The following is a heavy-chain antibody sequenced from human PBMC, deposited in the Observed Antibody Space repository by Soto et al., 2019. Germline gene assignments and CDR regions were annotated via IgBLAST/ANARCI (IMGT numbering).Heavy chain of an antibody. V-gene: IGHV3-74*01. CDR1: GFTFSGYW. D-gene: IGHD2-15*01. CDR3: ARVGGGVAATQYFFDY. J-gene: IGHJ4*02. Sequence: EVQLVESGGGLVQPGGSLGLSCAASGFTFSGYWMHWVRQVPGKGLVWVSRINSDGRSTTYADSVKGRFTISRDNAKNTLYLQRDSLGAEDPAVYYCARVGGGVAATQYFFDYWGQGTLVTVSS. CDR2: INSDGRST.